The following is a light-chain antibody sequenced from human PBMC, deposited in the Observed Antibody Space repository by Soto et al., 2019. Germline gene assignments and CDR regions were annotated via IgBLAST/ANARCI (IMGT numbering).Light chain of an antibody. V-gene: IGLV2-11*01. J-gene: IGLJ3*02. CDR2: DVT. CDR1: SSDVGGYDY. CDR3: CSYAGSYSWV. Sequence: QSALTQPRSVSGSPGQSVTISCTGTSSDVGGYDYVSWYQQHPGKAPKLIIYDVTKRPSGVPDRFSGSKSGNTASLTISGLQAEDEADYYCCSYAGSYSWVFDGGTKLTVL.